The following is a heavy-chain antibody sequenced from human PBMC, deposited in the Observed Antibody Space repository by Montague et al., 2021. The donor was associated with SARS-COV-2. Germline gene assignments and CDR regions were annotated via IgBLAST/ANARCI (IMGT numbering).Heavy chain of an antibody. V-gene: IGHV4-61*01. D-gene: IGHD7-27*01. J-gene: IGHJ4*02. CDR3: ASVNTAGAY. CDR2: IYYSGST. Sequence: SETLSLTCTVSGGSVSSGSYYWSWIRQPPGKGLEWIGYIYYSGSTNYNPSPKSRVTISVDTSKNQFSLKLSSVTAADTAVYYCASVNTAGAYWGQGTLVTVSS. CDR1: GGSVSSGSYY.